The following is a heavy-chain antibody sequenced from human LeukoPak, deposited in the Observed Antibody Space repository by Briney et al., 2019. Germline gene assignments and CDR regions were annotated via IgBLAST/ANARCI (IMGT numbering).Heavy chain of an antibody. CDR1: GFTFSSYA. Sequence: GGSLRLSCAASGFTFSSYAMSWVRQAPGKGLEWVSAISGSGGNTYYADSVKGRFTISRDNSRNMLYLQMNSLRAEDTAVYYCAKVSGRIQIWPQPFGDGMDVWGQGTTVTVSS. CDR2: ISGSGGNT. CDR3: AKVSGRIQIWPQPFGDGMDV. V-gene: IGHV3-23*01. D-gene: IGHD3-10*01. J-gene: IGHJ6*02.